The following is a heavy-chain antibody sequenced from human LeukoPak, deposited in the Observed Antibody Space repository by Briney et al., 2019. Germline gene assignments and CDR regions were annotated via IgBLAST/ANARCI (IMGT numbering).Heavy chain of an antibody. CDR2: IYVSEGT. J-gene: IGHJ4*02. CDR3: ARGVASYGIDY. D-gene: IGHD5-18*01. Sequence: QPSETLSLTCTASGGSISGYYWNWLRQPPGKGLEWIGRIYVSEGTNYNPSLKSRVSMSVDSSKNQFSLKLSSVTAADTAMYYCARGVASYGIDYWGQGSLVTVSS. CDR1: GGSISGYY. V-gene: IGHV4-4*07.